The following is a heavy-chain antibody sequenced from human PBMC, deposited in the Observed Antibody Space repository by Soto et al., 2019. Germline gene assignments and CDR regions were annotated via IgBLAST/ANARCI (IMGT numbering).Heavy chain of an antibody. J-gene: IGHJ6*02. D-gene: IGHD5-12*01. CDR3: AREDDYNYRYFNYGLDV. CDR2: ISFDGDKT. CDR1: GFTFKNYA. Sequence: GGSLRLSCAASGFTFKNYALHWVRQAPGKGLEWVAVISFDGDKTYYADSVKGRFTISRDNFKNTLSLQMKNLGIEDAGVYFCAREDDYNYRYFNYGLDVWGQGTTVTVSS. V-gene: IGHV3-30*03.